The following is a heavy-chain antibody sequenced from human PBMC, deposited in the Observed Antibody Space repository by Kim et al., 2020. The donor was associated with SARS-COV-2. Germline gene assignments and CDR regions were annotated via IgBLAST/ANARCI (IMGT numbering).Heavy chain of an antibody. V-gene: IGHV1-69*01. CDR2: TP. D-gene: IGHD3-16*01. J-gene: IGHJ3*01. CDR3: ARRQLGYAFDV. Sequence: TPNFALKFQGRLTFTADVSTTTVCMELSSLRSDDTAVYYCARRQLGYAFDVWGQGTFVTVSS.